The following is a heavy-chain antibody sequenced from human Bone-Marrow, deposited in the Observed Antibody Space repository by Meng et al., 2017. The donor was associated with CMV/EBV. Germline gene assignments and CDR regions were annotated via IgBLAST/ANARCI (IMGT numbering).Heavy chain of an antibody. CDR3: ARELGGMHYFGSGSYYLY. CDR1: GYTFTGYY. Sequence: ASVKVSCKASGYTFTGYYMHWVRQAPGQGLEWMGWINPNSGGTNYAQKFQGRVTMTRDTSISPDYMELSRLRSDDSAVYYRARELGGMHYFGSGSYYLYWGQGTLVTVSS. CDR2: INPNSGGT. V-gene: IGHV1-2*02. J-gene: IGHJ4*02. D-gene: IGHD3-10*01.